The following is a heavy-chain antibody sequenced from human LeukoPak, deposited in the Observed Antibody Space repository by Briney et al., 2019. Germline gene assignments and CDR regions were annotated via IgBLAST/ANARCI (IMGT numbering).Heavy chain of an antibody. CDR3: AKVVAGNIDYYLDY. CDR1: GFTFSNYA. Sequence: GGSLRLSCAASGFTFSNYAMSWVRQAPGKGLEWVAGISGTGGSTHYADSVKGRFTISRDNSKNTVYLQMRSLRVEHTAVYYCAKVVAGNIDYYLDYWGQGILVAVSS. J-gene: IGHJ4*02. V-gene: IGHV3-23*01. D-gene: IGHD2/OR15-2a*01. CDR2: ISGTGGST.